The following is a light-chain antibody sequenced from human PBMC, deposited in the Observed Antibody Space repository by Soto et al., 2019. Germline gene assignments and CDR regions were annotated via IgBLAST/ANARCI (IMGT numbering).Light chain of an antibody. CDR1: QSVYSN. V-gene: IGKV3-15*01. CDR3: QQYNKWPTWT. Sequence: EIVMTQSPVILSVSPGERATLSCRASQSVYSNLAWYQQRPGRPPGLLIYGASISATGVPARFSGSGSGTEFTLTISSLQSEDCAVYYCQQYNKWPTWTFGQGTKVEIK. J-gene: IGKJ1*01. CDR2: GAS.